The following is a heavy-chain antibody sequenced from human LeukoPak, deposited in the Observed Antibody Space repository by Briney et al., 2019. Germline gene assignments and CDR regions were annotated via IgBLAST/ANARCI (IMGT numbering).Heavy chain of an antibody. CDR1: GFTFSTYA. CDR2: ISYDGSDK. D-gene: IGHD4-17*01. V-gene: IGHV3-30-3*01. Sequence: GGSLRLSCAASGFTFSTYALHWVRQAPGKGLEWLTFISYDGSDKYYTDSVKGRFTISRDISKNTLYLYLQMNSLRAEDTAVYYCARGNGDYRLGSVSADYWGQGTLVTVSS. CDR3: ARGNGDYRLGSVSADY. J-gene: IGHJ4*02.